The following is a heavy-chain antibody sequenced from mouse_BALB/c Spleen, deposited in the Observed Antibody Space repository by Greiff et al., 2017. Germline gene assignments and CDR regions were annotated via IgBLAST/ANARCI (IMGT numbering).Heavy chain of an antibody. J-gene: IGHJ3*01. CDR1: GFAFSSYD. V-gene: IGHV5-12-1*01. CDR2: ISSGGGST. CDR3: SDGKPWFAY. Sequence: EVKLMESGGGLVKPGGSLKLSCAASGFAFSSYDMSWVRQTPEKRLEWVAYISSGGGSTYYPDTVKGRFTISRDNAKNTLYLQMSSLKSEDTAMYYWSDGKPWFAYWGQGTLVTVSA. D-gene: IGHD2-1*01.